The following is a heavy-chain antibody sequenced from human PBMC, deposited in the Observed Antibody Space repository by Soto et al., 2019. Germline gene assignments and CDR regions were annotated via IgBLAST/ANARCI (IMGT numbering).Heavy chain of an antibody. J-gene: IGHJ4*02. V-gene: IGHV1-69*13. Sequence: ASVKVSCKASGGTFSSYAISWVRQAPGQGLEWMGGIIPIFGTANYAQKFQGRVTITADESTSTAYMELSSLRAEDTAIYYCEKVSSSWYAGFFDLWGQGTLVTVSS. CDR1: GGTFSSYA. CDR2: IIPIFGTA. CDR3: EKVSSSWYAGFFDL. D-gene: IGHD6-13*01.